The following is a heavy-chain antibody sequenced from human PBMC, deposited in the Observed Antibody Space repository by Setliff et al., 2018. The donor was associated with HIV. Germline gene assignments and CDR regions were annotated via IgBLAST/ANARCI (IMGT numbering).Heavy chain of an antibody. J-gene: IGHJ5*02. Sequence: SSETLSLTCTVSGGSISSGDYYWSWIHQPPGKGLEWIGYIYYSGSTYYNPSLKSRVTISVDTSKNQFSLKLTSVTAADTAVYYCARGGTSSNWFGPWGQGTLVTVSS. CDR1: GGSISSGDYY. V-gene: IGHV4-30-4*02. CDR3: ARGGTSSNWFGP. D-gene: IGHD2-2*01. CDR2: IYYSGST.